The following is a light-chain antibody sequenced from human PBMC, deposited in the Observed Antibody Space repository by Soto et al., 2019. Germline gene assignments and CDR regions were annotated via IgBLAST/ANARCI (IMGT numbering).Light chain of an antibody. V-gene: IGKV1-39*01. J-gene: IGKJ1*01. CDR3: HQSYISPPA. CDR2: AAS. CDR1: ESISGY. Sequence: DFQLTQSPSSLSASVGDRVTITCRTSESISGYLSWYQQKAGQPPKLLIFAASSLQNGVPSRFSGRGSGTEYTLTISSLQADDFATYYCHQSYISPPAFGQGTQVEIQ.